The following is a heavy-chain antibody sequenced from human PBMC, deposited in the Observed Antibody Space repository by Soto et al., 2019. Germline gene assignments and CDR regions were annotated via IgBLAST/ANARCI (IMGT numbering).Heavy chain of an antibody. CDR3: ARDAAVGLFDY. D-gene: IGHD1-26*01. CDR2: IKPYNGNT. J-gene: IGHJ4*02. Sequence: ASVKVSCKASGYTFTSYGISWVRQATGQGLEWMGWIKPYNGNTKYAQKLQGRVTMTTDTSTSTAYMELRSLRSDDTAVYYCARDAAVGLFDYWGQGTLVTVS. CDR1: GYTFTSYG. V-gene: IGHV1-18*01.